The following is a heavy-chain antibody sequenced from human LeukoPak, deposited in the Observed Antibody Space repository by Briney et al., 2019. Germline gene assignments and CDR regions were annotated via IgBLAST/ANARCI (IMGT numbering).Heavy chain of an antibody. CDR3: AREAFTFGEYNQFDP. CDR2: IYYSGST. Sequence: SETLSLTCTVSGGSISSYYWSWIRQPPGKGLEWIGSIYYSGSTYYNPSLKSRVTISVDTSKNQFSLKLSSVTAADTAVYYCAREAFTFGEYNQFDPWGQGTLVTVSS. V-gene: IGHV4-59*12. CDR1: GGSISSYY. J-gene: IGHJ5*02. D-gene: IGHD3-10*01.